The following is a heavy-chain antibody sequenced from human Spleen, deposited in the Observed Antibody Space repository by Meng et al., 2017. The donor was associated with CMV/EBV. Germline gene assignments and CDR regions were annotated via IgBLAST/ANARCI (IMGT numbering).Heavy chain of an antibody. CDR1: GFTFSDFY. CDR3: AGGWSFDY. Sequence: GESLKISCAASGFTFSDFYMSWIRLAPGKGLEWISYISGRGDIIYYADSLRGRFTVSRDNAENSLYLQMNSLRAEDTAVYYCAGGWSFDYWGQGTLVTVSS. CDR2: ISGRGDII. V-gene: IGHV3-11*04. D-gene: IGHD2-15*01. J-gene: IGHJ4*02.